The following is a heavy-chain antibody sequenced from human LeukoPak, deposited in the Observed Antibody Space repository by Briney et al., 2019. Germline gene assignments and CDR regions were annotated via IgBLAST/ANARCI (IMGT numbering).Heavy chain of an antibody. CDR1: ELSLNNYW. D-gene: IGHD6-13*01. CDR3: ATDLWRLAAASSIHY. J-gene: IGHJ4*02. V-gene: IGHV3-7*01. Sequence: GGSLRLSCEGSELSLNNYWMGWVRQGPGKGLEWVANINRDRRQQNFVDSVKGRFTISRDNSKNTLYLQMNSLGAEDTAVYYCATDLWRLAAASSIHYWGQGTLVTVSS. CDR2: INRDRRQQ.